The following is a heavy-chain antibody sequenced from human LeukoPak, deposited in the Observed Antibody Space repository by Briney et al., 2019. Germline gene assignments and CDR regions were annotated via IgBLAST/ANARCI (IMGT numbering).Heavy chain of an antibody. CDR2: ISGSGGST. CDR1: GFIFSSYA. V-gene: IGHV3-23*01. Sequence: PGGSLRLSCAASGFIFSSYAMSWVRQAPGKGLEWVSTISGSGGSTYYADSVKGRFTISRDNSKNTLYLQMNSLRAEDTAVYYCAKGDCSSTSCHYYYYYYMDVWGKGTTVTVSS. J-gene: IGHJ6*03. D-gene: IGHD2-2*01. CDR3: AKGDCSSTSCHYYYYYYMDV.